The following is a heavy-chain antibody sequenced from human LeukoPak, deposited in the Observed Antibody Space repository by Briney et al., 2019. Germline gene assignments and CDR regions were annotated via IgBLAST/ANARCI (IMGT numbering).Heavy chain of an antibody. V-gene: IGHV4-61*02. Sequence: PSQTLSLTCTVSGGSISSGDYYWNWIRQPAGKGLEWIGRIYSTGSANSYNPSLKGRVTISVDTSKNQFSLKLSSVTPADTAVYYCAREHYYGSGLRYYYYYYMDVWGTGTTVTISS. CDR1: GGSISSGDYY. J-gene: IGHJ6*03. CDR3: AREHYYGSGLRYYYYYYMDV. CDR2: IYSTGSA. D-gene: IGHD3-10*01.